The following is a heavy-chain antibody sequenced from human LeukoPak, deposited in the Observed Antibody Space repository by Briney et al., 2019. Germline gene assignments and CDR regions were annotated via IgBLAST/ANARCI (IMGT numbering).Heavy chain of an antibody. J-gene: IGHJ6*03. CDR1: GFTFSSYS. CDR3: AREGICSSTSCYQSHYYYYMDV. D-gene: IGHD2-2*01. Sequence: SGGSLRLSCAASGFTFSSYSMNWVRQAPGKGLEWVSYISSSSTIYYAGSVKGRFTISRDNAKNSLYLQMNSLRAEDTAVYYCAREGICSSTSCYQSHYYYYMDVWGKGTTVTVSS. V-gene: IGHV3-48*01. CDR2: ISSSSTI.